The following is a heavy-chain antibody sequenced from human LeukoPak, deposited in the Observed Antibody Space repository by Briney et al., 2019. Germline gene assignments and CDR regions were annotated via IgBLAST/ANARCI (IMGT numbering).Heavy chain of an antibody. CDR3: ARDGRYQLLLEGEAFFDY. V-gene: IGHV1-2*02. CDR2: INPNSGGT. J-gene: IGHJ4*02. D-gene: IGHD2-2*01. CDR1: GYTFTGYY. Sequence: SVKVSCKASGYTFTGYYMHWVRQAPGQGLEWMGWINPNSGGTNYAQKFQGRVTMTRDTSISTAYMELSRLRSDDTAVYYCARDGRYQLLLEGEAFFDYWGQGTLVTVSS.